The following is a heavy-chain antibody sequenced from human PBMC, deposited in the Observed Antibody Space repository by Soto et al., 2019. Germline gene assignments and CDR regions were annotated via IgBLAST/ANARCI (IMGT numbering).Heavy chain of an antibody. D-gene: IGHD1-26*01. J-gene: IGHJ4*02. CDR2: VSPYNGNA. CDR1: GYTFSNYA. Sequence: PSVKVSCTTSGYTFSNYAISWVRQAPGQGLEWMGWVSPYNGNANYTEKFQGRVSMTTDTSTSTAYMELSSLRSEDTAVYFCARSVGVTTLSYLDYWGQGTLVTVSS. CDR3: ARSVGVTTLSYLDY. V-gene: IGHV1-18*04.